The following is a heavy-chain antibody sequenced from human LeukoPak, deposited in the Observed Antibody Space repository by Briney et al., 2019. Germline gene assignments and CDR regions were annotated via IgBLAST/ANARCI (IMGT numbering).Heavy chain of an antibody. J-gene: IGHJ2*01. CDR1: GFTFDDYA. Sequence: YPGGSLRLSCAASGFTFDDYAMHWVRRAPGKGLEWVSGISYNSDTIAYADSVKGRFTISRDNAKNSLYLQMNSLRAEDTALYYCAKDYCGGDCYSGWYFDLWGRGTLVTVSS. D-gene: IGHD2-21*02. CDR3: AKDYCGGDCYSGWYFDL. V-gene: IGHV3-9*01. CDR2: ISYNSDTI.